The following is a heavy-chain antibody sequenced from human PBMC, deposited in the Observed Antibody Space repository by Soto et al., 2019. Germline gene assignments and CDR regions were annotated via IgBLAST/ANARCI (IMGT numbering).Heavy chain of an antibody. Sequence: RASVKVSCKASGYTFTSYGISWVRQAPGQGLEWMGWISAYNGNTNYAQKLQGRVTMTTDTSTSTAYMELRSLRSDDTAVYYCARVRFRALVLPGKKTNWFDPWGQGTLVTVYS. CDR2: ISAYNGNT. CDR1: GYTFTSYG. V-gene: IGHV1-18*01. D-gene: IGHD6-13*01. CDR3: ARVRFRALVLPGKKTNWFDP. J-gene: IGHJ5*02.